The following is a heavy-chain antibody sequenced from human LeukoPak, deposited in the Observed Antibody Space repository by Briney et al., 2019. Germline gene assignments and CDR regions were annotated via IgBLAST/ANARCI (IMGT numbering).Heavy chain of an antibody. D-gene: IGHD6-6*01. CDR3: AKGSSSSRPYYFDY. CDR2: ITGGGDDT. Sequence: PGGSLRLSRTASGFTFSTYAMSWVRQAPGKGLEWFSAITGGGDDTYYADSVKGRFTISRDNSKNTLYLQMNSLRVEDTAVYYCAKGSSSSRPYYFDYWGQGALVTVSS. CDR1: GFTFSTYA. J-gene: IGHJ4*02. V-gene: IGHV3-23*01.